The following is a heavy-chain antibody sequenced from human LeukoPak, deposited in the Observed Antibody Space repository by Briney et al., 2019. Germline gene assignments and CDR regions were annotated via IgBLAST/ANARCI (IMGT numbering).Heavy chain of an antibody. Sequence: GGSLRLSCAASGFTFSSYWMSWVRQAPGKGLEWVANIKQDGSEKYYVDSVKGRFTISRDNAKNSLYLQMNSLRAEDTAVYYCANGDYYYDSSGHDYWGQGTLVTVSS. V-gene: IGHV3-7*03. J-gene: IGHJ4*02. D-gene: IGHD3-22*01. CDR3: ANGDYYYDSSGHDY. CDR1: GFTFSSYW. CDR2: IKQDGSEK.